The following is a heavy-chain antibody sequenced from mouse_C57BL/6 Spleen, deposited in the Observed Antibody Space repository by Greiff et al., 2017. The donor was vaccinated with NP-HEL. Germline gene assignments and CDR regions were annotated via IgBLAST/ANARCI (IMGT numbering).Heavy chain of an antibody. CDR2: IYPGSGST. J-gene: IGHJ4*01. V-gene: IGHV1-55*01. CDR3: ARGDYYGSRRAMDY. D-gene: IGHD1-1*01. Sequence: QVQLQQPGAELVKPGASVKMSCKASGYTFTSYWITWVKQRPGQGLEWIGDIYPGSGSTNYNEKFKSKATLTVDTSSSTAYMQLSSLTSEDSAVYDCARGDYYGSRRAMDYWGQGTSVTVSS. CDR1: GYTFTSYW.